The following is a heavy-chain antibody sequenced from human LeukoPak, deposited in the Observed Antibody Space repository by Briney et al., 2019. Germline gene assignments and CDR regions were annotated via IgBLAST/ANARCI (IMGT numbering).Heavy chain of an antibody. CDR3: AREAPYSGSYPFDY. V-gene: IGHV6-1*01. CDR1: GDSVSSNSAA. CDR2: TYYRSKWYN. D-gene: IGHD1-26*01. Sequence: SQTLSLTCAISGDSVSSNSAAWNWIRQSPSKGLEWLGRTYYRSKWYNDYEVSVKSRITINPDTSKNQFSLQLNSVTPEDTAVYYCAREAPYSGSYPFDYWGQGTLVTVSS. J-gene: IGHJ4*02.